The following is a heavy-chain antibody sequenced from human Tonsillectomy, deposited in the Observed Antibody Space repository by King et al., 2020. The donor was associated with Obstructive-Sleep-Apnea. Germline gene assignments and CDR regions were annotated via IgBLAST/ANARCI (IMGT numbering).Heavy chain of an antibody. D-gene: IGHD3-10*01. V-gene: IGHV7-4-1*02. Sequence: QLVQSGSELKKPGASVKVSCKASGYTFTSYAMNWVRQAPGQGLEWMGWINTNTGNPTYAQGFTGRFVFSLDTSVSTAYLQISSLKAEDTAVYYCARDGATMVRVVIIKYNWFDPWGQGTLVTVSS. CDR1: GYTFTSYA. J-gene: IGHJ5*02. CDR3: ARDGATMVRVVIIKYNWFDP. CDR2: INTNTGNP.